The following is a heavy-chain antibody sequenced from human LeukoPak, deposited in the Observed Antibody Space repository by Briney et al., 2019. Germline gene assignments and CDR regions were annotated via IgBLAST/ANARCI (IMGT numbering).Heavy chain of an antibody. J-gene: IGHJ4*02. V-gene: IGHV4-34*01. CDR3: ARGGPDIVVVTAIQFFDY. D-gene: IGHD2-21*02. Sequence: SETLSLTSAVYGGSFSGYYWSWIRQSPGKGLERIGEINHSGSTNYNPSPKSRVTISVDTSKNQFSLKLSSVTAADTAVYYCARGGPDIVVVTAIQFFDYWGQGTLVTVSS. CDR2: INHSGST. CDR1: GGSFSGYY.